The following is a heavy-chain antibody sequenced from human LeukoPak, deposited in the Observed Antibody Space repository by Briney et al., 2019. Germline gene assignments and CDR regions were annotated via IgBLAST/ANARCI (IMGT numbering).Heavy chain of an antibody. CDR2: IYYSGST. V-gene: IGHV4-39*01. CDR3: ARYDSGEFDY. J-gene: IGHJ4*02. CDR1: GGSISSYY. D-gene: IGHD3-10*01. Sequence: PSETLSLTCTVSGGSISSYYWGWIRQPPGKGLEWIGSIYYSGSTYYNPSLKSRVTISVDTSKNQFSLKLSSVTAADTAVYYCARYDSGEFDYWGRGTLVIVSS.